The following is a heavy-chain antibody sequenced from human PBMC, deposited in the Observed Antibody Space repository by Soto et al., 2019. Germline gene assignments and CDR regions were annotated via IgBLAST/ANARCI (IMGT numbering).Heavy chain of an antibody. CDR1: RGSFSGFY. D-gene: IGHD6-25*01. CDR2: INHSGTT. CDR3: ASGRGYVYGSHLSGVDV. V-gene: IGHV4-34*01. J-gene: IGHJ6*02. Sequence: SETLSLTCGVYRGSFSGFYWSWVRQTPGGGLEWIGEINHSGTTNYNPTFQNRVTISVDKSTNNFSLTMTSVTAADAAVYYCASGRGYVYGSHLSGVDVWGQGTTVTVSS.